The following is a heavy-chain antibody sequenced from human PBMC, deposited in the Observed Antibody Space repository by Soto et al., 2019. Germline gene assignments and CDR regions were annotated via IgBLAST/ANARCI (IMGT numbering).Heavy chain of an antibody. CDR2: IYYSGST. Sequence: SETLSLTCTVSGGSISSSSYYWGWIRQPPGKGLEWTGTIYYSGSTYYNPSLKSRVTISVDTSKNQFSLNLSSVTAADTAVYYCARPIKAMGLYGMDVWGQGTTVTVSS. V-gene: IGHV4-39*01. D-gene: IGHD5-18*01. J-gene: IGHJ6*02. CDR1: GGSISSSSYY. CDR3: ARPIKAMGLYGMDV.